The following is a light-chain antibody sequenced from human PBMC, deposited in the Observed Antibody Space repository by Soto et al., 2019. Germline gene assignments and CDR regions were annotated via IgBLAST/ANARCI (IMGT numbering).Light chain of an antibody. CDR2: DVS. J-gene: IGKJ1*01. Sequence: ELVMTQSPATLSVSPGERATLSCRASQSFSSNVAWYQQKPGQAPRLLIYDVSNRATGVPARFSGSGSETDFTLTISGLRSEDFAVYYCQQYNNWPWTFGQGTKVDIK. CDR3: QQYNNWPWT. V-gene: IGKV3-15*01. CDR1: QSFSSN.